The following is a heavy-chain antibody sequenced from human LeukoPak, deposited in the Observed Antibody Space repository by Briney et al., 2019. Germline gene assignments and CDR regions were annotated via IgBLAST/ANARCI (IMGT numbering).Heavy chain of an antibody. J-gene: IGHJ4*02. D-gene: IGHD3-22*01. CDR3: AKTPLRGYYDSSGYPDYFDY. CDR2: MNPNSGNT. V-gene: IGHV1-8*03. Sequence: ASVKVSCKASGYTFTSYDINWVRQATGQGLEWMGWMNPNSGNTGYAQKFQGRVTITRNTSISTAYMELSILRSEDTAVYYCAKTPLRGYYDSSGYPDYFDYWGQGTLVTVSS. CDR1: GYTFTSYD.